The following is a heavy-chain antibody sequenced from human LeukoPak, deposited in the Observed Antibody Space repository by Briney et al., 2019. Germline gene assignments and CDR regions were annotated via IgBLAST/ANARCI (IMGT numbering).Heavy chain of an antibody. CDR3: ARVKAKGYCSGGSCSPLPYYFDY. Sequence: SETLSLTCAVYGGSFSGYYWSWIRQPPGKGLEWIGEINHSGSTNYNPSLKSRVTISVDTSKNQFSLKLSSVTAADTAVYYCARVKAKGYCSGGSCSPLPYYFDYWGQGTLVTVSS. CDR2: INHSGST. V-gene: IGHV4-34*01. J-gene: IGHJ4*02. D-gene: IGHD2-15*01. CDR1: GGSFSGYY.